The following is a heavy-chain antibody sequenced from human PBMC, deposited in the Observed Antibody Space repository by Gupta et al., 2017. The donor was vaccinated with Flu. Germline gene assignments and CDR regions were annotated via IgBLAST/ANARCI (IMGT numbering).Heavy chain of an antibody. CDR2: IGTMGAT. D-gene: IGHD2-21*01. Sequence: VRLSTSGGLEWVSAIGTMGATYYSASVKGRFTITRDNANNSVSLQMTNLRAGDTAVYYCARERCGPGYFYIDVWGKGTTVTVAS. V-gene: IGHV3-13*01. CDR3: ARERCGPGYFYIDV. J-gene: IGHJ6*03.